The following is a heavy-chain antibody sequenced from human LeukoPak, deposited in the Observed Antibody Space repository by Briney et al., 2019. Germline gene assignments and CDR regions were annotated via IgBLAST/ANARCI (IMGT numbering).Heavy chain of an antibody. Sequence: PGGSLRLSCAASGFTFDDYAMHWVRQAPGKGLEWVSGISWNSGSIGCADSVKGRFTISRDNAKNSLYLQMNSLRAEDTALYYCAKGDRVVPAAILDYWGQGTLVTVSS. CDR3: AKGDRVVPAAILDY. CDR2: ISWNSGSI. D-gene: IGHD2-2*01. CDR1: GFTFDDYA. V-gene: IGHV3-9*01. J-gene: IGHJ4*02.